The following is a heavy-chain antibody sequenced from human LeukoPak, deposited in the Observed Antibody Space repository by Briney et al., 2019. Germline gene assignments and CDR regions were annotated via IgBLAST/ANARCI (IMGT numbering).Heavy chain of an antibody. CDR3: ARVEMATLGGVDY. Sequence: GESLKISCKGSGYSFTSYWIGWVRQMPGKGLEWMGIIYPGDSDTRYSPSFQGQVTISADRSISTAYLQWSSLKASDTAMYYCARVEMATLGGVDYWGQGTLVTVSS. CDR2: IYPGDSDT. CDR1: GYSFTSYW. V-gene: IGHV5-51*01. D-gene: IGHD5-24*01. J-gene: IGHJ4*02.